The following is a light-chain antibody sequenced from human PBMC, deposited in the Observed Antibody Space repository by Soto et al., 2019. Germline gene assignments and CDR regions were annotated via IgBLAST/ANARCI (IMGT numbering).Light chain of an antibody. V-gene: IGLV2-8*01. CDR1: SSDVGAYKY. Sequence: QSALTQPPSASGSPGQSVTISCTGTSSDVGAYKYVSWYQQYPGKAPKLMIYEVSKRPSGVPDRFSGSKSVNTASLTVSGLQAEDEADYYCTSYAGSTIWVFGGGTKLTVL. CDR3: TSYAGSTIWV. CDR2: EVS. J-gene: IGLJ3*02.